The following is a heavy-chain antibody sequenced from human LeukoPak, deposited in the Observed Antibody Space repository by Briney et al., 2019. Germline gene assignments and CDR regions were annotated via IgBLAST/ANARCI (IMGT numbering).Heavy chain of an antibody. D-gene: IGHD2-2*01. Sequence: PGGSLRLSCAASGFTFSSYSMNWVRQAPGKGLEWVSSISSSSSYIYYADSVKGRFTISRDNAKNSLYLQMNSLRAEDTAVYYCARAVGSSTSCYFDYWGHGTLVTVSS. CDR1: GFTFSSYS. CDR2: ISSSSSYI. V-gene: IGHV3-21*01. CDR3: ARAVGSSTSCYFDY. J-gene: IGHJ4*01.